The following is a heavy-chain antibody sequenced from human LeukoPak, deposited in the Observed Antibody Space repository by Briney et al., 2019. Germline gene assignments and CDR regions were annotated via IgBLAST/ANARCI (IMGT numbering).Heavy chain of an antibody. J-gene: IGHJ6*03. V-gene: IGHV1-2*02. Sequence: GASVKVSCKASGYTFTGYYMHWVRQAPGQGLEWMGWINPNSGGTNYARKFQGRVTMTRDTSISTAYMELSRLRSDDTAVYYCARDLRTYYGSGSTEYYYYYMDVWGKGTTVTVSS. CDR1: GYTFTGYY. D-gene: IGHD3-10*01. CDR3: ARDLRTYYGSGSTEYYYYYMDV. CDR2: INPNSGGT.